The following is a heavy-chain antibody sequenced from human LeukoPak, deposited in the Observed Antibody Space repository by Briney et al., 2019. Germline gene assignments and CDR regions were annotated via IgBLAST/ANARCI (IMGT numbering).Heavy chain of an antibody. J-gene: IGHJ3*02. D-gene: IGHD1-26*01. V-gene: IGHV5-51*01. CDR1: GYSFTSFW. CDR3: ARHRVGIYSRNHAFDI. CDR2: IYPGDSDT. Sequence: GESLKISCQGSGYSFTSFWIVWVRQMPGKGLEWMGIIYPGDSDTRYSPSFQGQVTISADKSSSTAYLQWSSLKASDTAMYYCARHRVGIYSRNHAFDIWGQGTMVTVSS.